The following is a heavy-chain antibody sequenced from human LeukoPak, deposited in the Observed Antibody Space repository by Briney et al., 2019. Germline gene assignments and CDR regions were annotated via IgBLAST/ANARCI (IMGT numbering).Heavy chain of an antibody. V-gene: IGHV3-23*01. CDR1: GLTFRGYA. Sequence: GGSLRLSCEVSGLTFRGYAMSWVRQAPGKGLEWVSAISGSGGSTYYADSVKGRFTISRDNSKNTLYLQMNSLRAEDTAVYYCAKNKERGYSYGYSDYWGQGTLVTVSS. CDR3: AKNKERGYSYGYSDY. D-gene: IGHD5-18*01. J-gene: IGHJ4*02. CDR2: ISGSGGST.